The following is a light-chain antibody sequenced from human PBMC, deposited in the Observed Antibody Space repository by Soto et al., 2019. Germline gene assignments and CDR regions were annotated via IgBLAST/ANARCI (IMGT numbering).Light chain of an antibody. CDR3: QQYGGSVPWT. V-gene: IGKV3-20*01. CDR2: GAS. CDR1: QSVSSN. Sequence: EIVMTQLSASVCVSAAHAVPVSCXXSQSVSSNLAWYQQRPGQAPRLLIYGASTRATGIPDRFTGSGSGTDFTLTITRLEPEDFAVYYCQQYGGSVPWTFGQGTKVDIK. J-gene: IGKJ1*01.